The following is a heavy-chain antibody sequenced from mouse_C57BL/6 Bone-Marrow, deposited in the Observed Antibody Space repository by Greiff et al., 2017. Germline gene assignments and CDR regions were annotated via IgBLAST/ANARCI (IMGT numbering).Heavy chain of an antibody. Sequence: EVKLMESGGGLVQPGGSLKLSCAASGFTFSDYGMAWVRQAPRKGPEWVAFISNLAYSIYSADTVTGRFTISRENAKNTLYLEMSSLRSEDTAMYYCARWDYYAMDYWGQGTSVTVSS. CDR2: ISNLAYSI. V-gene: IGHV5-15*01. CDR3: ARWDYYAMDY. J-gene: IGHJ4*01. CDR1: GFTFSDYG.